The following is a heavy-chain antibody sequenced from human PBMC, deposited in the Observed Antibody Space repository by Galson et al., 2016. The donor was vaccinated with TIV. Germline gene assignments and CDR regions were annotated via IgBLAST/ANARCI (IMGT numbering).Heavy chain of an antibody. CDR2: ISDGGKT. D-gene: IGHD5-12*01. CDR3: ARDRVVDATYYYYYYGMDV. V-gene: IGHV3-66*01. Sequence: SLRLSCAASGLSVKINYMTWVRQAPGKGLEWVSLISDGGKTYYPDSVKGRFTISRDNSKSTLYLQMNRLRVEDTAVYYCARDRVVDATYYYYYYGMDVWGQGTAVTVS. CDR1: GLSVKINY. J-gene: IGHJ6*02.